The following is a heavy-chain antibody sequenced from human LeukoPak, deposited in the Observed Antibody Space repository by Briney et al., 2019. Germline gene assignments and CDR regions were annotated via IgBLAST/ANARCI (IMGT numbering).Heavy chain of an antibody. V-gene: IGHV3-21*04. D-gene: IGHD3-10*01. CDR2: ISTSSSEI. CDR1: GFTFNSYN. J-gene: IGHJ4*02. CDR3: ARGVGWFGELFHY. Sequence: GGSLRLSCAASGFTFNSYNMNWVRQAPGKGLEWVSSISTSSSEIYYADSVKGRFTISRDNAKNSLYLQMNSLRAEDTALYYCARGVGWFGELFHYWGQGTLVTVSS.